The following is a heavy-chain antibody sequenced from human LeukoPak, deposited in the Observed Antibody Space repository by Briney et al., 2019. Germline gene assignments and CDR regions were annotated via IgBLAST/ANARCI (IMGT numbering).Heavy chain of an antibody. CDR1: GFTFSSYS. D-gene: IGHD3-10*01. CDR2: ISSSSSYI. J-gene: IGHJ4*02. V-gene: IGHV3-21*01. Sequence: PGGSLRLSCAASGFTFSSYSMNWVRQAPGKGLEWVSSISSSSSYIYYADSVKGRFTISRDNAKNSLYLQMNSLRAEDTAVYYCARGSYGSGSEFDYWGQGTQVTVSS. CDR3: ARGSYGSGSEFDY.